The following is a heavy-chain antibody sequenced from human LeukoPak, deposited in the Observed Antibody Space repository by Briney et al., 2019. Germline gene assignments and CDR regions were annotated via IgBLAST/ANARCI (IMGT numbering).Heavy chain of an antibody. Sequence: SETLSLTCTVSGGSISSSSYYWGWIRQPPGKVLEWIGSIYYSGSTNYNPSLKSRVTISTDTSESQFSLKLSSVTAADTAVYYCARHRLGYSYGPFDYWGLGTLVTVSS. CDR1: GGSISSSSYY. CDR2: IYYSGST. V-gene: IGHV4-39*01. J-gene: IGHJ4*02. CDR3: ARHRLGYSYGPFDY. D-gene: IGHD5-18*01.